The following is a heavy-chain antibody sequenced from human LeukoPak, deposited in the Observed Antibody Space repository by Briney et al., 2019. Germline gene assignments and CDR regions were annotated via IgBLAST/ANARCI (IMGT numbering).Heavy chain of an antibody. D-gene: IGHD3-3*01. CDR3: ARDRFLEWLRDY. CDR2: IIPIFGTA. J-gene: IGHJ4*02. Sequence: GASVKVSCKASGGTFSSYAISWVRQAPGQGLEWMGGIIPIFGTANYAQKLQGRVTMTTDTSTSTAYMELRSLRSDDTAVYYCARDRFLEWLRDYWGQGTLVTVSS. CDR1: GGTFSSYA. V-gene: IGHV1-69*05.